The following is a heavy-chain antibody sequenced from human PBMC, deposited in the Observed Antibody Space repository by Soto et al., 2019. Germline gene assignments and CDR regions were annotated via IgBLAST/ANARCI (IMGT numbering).Heavy chain of an antibody. CDR3: AKDRVFKYYDILTGYSLIDY. CDR1: GFTFSSYA. V-gene: IGHV3-23*01. Sequence: GGSLRLSCAASGFTFSSYAMSWVRQAPGKGLEWVSAIRGSGGSTYYADSVKGRCTISRDNSKNMLYLQMNSLRAEDTAVYYCAKDRVFKYYDILTGYSLIDYWGQGTLVTGSS. J-gene: IGHJ4*02. CDR2: IRGSGGST. D-gene: IGHD3-9*01.